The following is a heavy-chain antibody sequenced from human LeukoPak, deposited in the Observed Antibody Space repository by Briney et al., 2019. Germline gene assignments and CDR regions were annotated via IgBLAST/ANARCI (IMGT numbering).Heavy chain of an antibody. Sequence: GGSLRLSCAASGFTFSTYWMQWVRQAPGKGLVWVSHINSDGSSTSYADSVKGRFTISRDNAKTSLYLQMNRLRAEDTAVYYCARHLSGVTGYTYGRGIDYWGQGTLVTVSS. D-gene: IGHD5-18*01. CDR2: INSDGSST. V-gene: IGHV3-74*01. J-gene: IGHJ4*02. CDR1: GFTFSTYW. CDR3: ARHLSGVTGYTYGRGIDY.